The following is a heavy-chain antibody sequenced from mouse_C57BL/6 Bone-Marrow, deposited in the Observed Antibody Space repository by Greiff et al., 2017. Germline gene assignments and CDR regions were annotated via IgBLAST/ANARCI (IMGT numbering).Heavy chain of an antibody. CDR1: GYSFTDYN. CDR2: INPNYGTT. V-gene: IGHV1-39*01. J-gene: IGHJ3*01. Sequence: VQLQQSGPELVKPGASVKISCKASGYSFTDYNMNWVKQSNGKSLEWIGVINPNYGTTSYNQKFKGKATLTVDQSSSTAYMQLNSLTSEESAVYYCARWGYGSSYGGFAYWGQGTLVTVSA. D-gene: IGHD1-1*01. CDR3: ARWGYGSSYGGFAY.